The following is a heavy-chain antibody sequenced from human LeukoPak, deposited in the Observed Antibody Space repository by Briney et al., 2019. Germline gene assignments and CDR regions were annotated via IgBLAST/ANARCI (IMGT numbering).Heavy chain of an antibody. Sequence: GGSLRLSCAASGFTFSSYAMSWVRQAPGKGLEWVSSISSSSSYIYYADSVKGRFTISRDNAKDSLYLQMYSLGAEDTAVYYCARARYYGDYVDYWGQGTLVTVSS. J-gene: IGHJ4*02. V-gene: IGHV3-21*01. CDR3: ARARYYGDYVDY. CDR1: GFTFSSYA. D-gene: IGHD4-17*01. CDR2: ISSSSSYI.